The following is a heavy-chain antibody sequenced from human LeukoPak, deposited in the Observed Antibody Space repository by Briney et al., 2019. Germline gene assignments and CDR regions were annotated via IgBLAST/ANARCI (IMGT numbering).Heavy chain of an antibody. V-gene: IGHV1-46*01. J-gene: IGHJ4*02. CDR1: GYTFTSYY. CDR2: INPSGGST. D-gene: IGHD1-1*01. CDR3: ARVSNMVGTTFDY. Sequence: ASVKVSCKASGYTFTSYYMHWVRQAPGQGLEWMGIINPSGGSTSYAQKFQGRVTMTRDMSTSTGYMELSSLRSEDTAVYYCARVSNMVGTTFDYWGQGTLVTVSS.